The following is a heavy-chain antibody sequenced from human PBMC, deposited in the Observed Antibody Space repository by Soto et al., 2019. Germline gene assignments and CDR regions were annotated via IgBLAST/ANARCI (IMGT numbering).Heavy chain of an antibody. D-gene: IGHD6-6*01. J-gene: IGHJ4*02. V-gene: IGHV3-11*01. CDR1: GFTFSTFA. CDR2: ISSSGSTI. Sequence: GGSLRLSCAASGFTFSTFAMSWVRQAPGKGLDWFSYISSSGSTIYYADSVKGRFTISRDNAKNSLYLQMNSLRAEDTAVYYCARQARVAARRTSFDYWGQGTLVTVSS. CDR3: ARQARVAARRTSFDY.